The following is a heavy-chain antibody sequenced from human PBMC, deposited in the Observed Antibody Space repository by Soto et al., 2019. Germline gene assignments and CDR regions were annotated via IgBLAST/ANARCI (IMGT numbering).Heavy chain of an antibody. CDR1: PASIWGSY. J-gene: IGHJ6*02. V-gene: IGHV4-59*08. CDR3: AKLDKLRYFDSLGYYYHSMNA. D-gene: IGHD3-9*01. CDR2: IYYSGTT. Sequence: EPPSLARTVWPASIWGSYWRGIRQRPGRGLEWMGYIYYSGTTNYSPSLEGRVTISVDTSKNQFYLKLSSVTAADTAVYYCAKLDKLRYFDSLGYYYHSMNAWGPGTTVT.